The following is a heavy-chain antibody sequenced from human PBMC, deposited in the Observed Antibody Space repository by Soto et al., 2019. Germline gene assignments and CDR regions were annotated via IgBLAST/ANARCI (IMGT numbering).Heavy chain of an antibody. V-gene: IGHV3-53*01. D-gene: IGHD3-22*01. Sequence: GGSLRLSCAASGFNVSSNYMTWVRQAPGKGLEWVSVFYSGGRTYYADSVKGRFTISRDNPKNTLYLQMNSLRAEDTAVYYCARDKTSYYDVSGIFDIWGQGTMVTVSS. CDR2: FYSGGRT. CDR1: GFNVSSNY. J-gene: IGHJ3*02. CDR3: ARDKTSYYDVSGIFDI.